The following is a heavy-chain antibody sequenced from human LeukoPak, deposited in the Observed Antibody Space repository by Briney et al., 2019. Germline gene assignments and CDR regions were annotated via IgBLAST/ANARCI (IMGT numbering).Heavy chain of an antibody. D-gene: IGHD3-10*01. CDR3: AKAGRPPSSRYYYYYMGV. V-gene: IGHV3-43D*04. J-gene: IGHJ6*03. CDR2: ISWDGGST. CDR1: GFTFDDYA. Sequence: PGGSLRLSCAASGFTFDDYAMHWVRQAPGRGLEWVSLISWDGGSTYYADSVKGRFTISRDNSKNSLYLQMNSLRAEDTALYYCAKAGRPPSSRYYYYYMGVWGKGTTVTVSS.